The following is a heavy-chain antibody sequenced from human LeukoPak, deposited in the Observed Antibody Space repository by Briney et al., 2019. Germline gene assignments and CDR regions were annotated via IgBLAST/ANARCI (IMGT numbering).Heavy chain of an antibody. Sequence: PGGSLRLSCSVSGFIFRDFSMSWVRQAPGKGLEWVSGILGGAGSTYYADSVKGRSTISRDNSKNTLYLQMNSLRAEDTAVYYCAHGTMYQLDYWGQGTLVTVSS. CDR2: ILGGAGST. V-gene: IGHV3-23*01. CDR3: AHGTMYQLDY. D-gene: IGHD2-2*01. CDR1: GFIFRDFS. J-gene: IGHJ4*02.